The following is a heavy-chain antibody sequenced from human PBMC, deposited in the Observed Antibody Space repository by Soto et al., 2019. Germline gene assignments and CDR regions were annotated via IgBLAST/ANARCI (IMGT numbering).Heavy chain of an antibody. Sequence: PGGSLRLSCAASGFTVSSNYMSWVRQAPGKGLEWVSVIYSGGSTYYADSVKGRFTISRDNSKNTLYLQMNSLRAEDTAVSYCARDHGSGTDYYYYGMDVWGQGSTVTVSS. V-gene: IGHV3-53*01. CDR2: IYSGGST. D-gene: IGHD3-10*01. CDR1: GFTVSSNY. CDR3: ARDHGSGTDYYYYGMDV. J-gene: IGHJ6*02.